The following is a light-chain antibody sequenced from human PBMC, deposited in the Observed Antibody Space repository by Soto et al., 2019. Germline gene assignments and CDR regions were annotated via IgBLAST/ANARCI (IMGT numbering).Light chain of an antibody. Sequence: DIQMTQSPSTLSASVGDRVTITCRANQSISSWLAWYQQKPGKAPKLLIYKASSLESGVPSRFSGSGSGTEFTLTISSLQPDDLATYYCQQYNSFPTFGQGTKVEIK. CDR3: QQYNSFPT. CDR1: QSISSW. V-gene: IGKV1-5*03. J-gene: IGKJ1*01. CDR2: KAS.